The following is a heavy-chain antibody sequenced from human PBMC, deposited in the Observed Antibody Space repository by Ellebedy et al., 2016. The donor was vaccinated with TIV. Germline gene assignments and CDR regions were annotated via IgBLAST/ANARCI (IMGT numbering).Heavy chain of an antibody. V-gene: IGHV3-30*04. Sequence: GESLKISCAAAGFTFSSYAMHWVRQAPGQWLEWVAVISYDGSNKYYADSVKGRFTISRDNSKNTLYLQMNSLRPVDTSIYYCATLYGDYNPDFDCWGQGTLVTVSS. CDR3: ATLYGDYNPDFDC. CDR1: GFTFSSYA. CDR2: ISYDGSNK. D-gene: IGHD4-17*01. J-gene: IGHJ4*02.